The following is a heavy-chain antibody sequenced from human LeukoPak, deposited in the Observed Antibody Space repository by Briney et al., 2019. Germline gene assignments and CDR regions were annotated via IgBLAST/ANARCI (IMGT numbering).Heavy chain of an antibody. V-gene: IGHV1-18*01. CDR3: ARHSGYNYGLVGGAFDI. CDR1: GYTFTSYG. CDR2: ISAYNGNT. D-gene: IGHD5-18*01. Sequence: ASVKVSCKASGYTFTSYGISWVRQAPGQGLERMGWISAYNGNTNYAQKLQGRVTMTTDTSTSTAYMELRSLRSDDTAVYYCARHSGYNYGLVGGAFDIWGQGTMVTVSS. J-gene: IGHJ3*02.